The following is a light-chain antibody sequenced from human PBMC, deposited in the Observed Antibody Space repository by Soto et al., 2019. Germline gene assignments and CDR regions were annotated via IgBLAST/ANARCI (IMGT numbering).Light chain of an antibody. Sequence: EIVLTQSPGTLSLSPGERATLSCRASQSVSSYLAWYQQKPGQAPRLLIYDASNRATGVPAGFSGSGSGTDFTLTISSLEPEDFAVYYYQQRSNWPLTFGGGTKVDIK. CDR1: QSVSSY. CDR2: DAS. J-gene: IGKJ4*01. V-gene: IGKV3-11*01. CDR3: QQRSNWPLT.